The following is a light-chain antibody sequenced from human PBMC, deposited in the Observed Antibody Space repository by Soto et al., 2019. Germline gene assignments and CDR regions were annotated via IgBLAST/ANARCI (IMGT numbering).Light chain of an antibody. V-gene: IGKV3-20*01. CDR2: GAS. CDR3: QQYGSSPWT. CDR1: QSVSSSY. Sequence: EIVSTQSPGTLSLSPGERATLSCRASQSVSSSYLAWYQQKPGQAPGLLIYGASSRATGIPDRFSGSGSGTDFTLTISRLEPEDFAVYYCQQYGSSPWTFGQGTKVDI. J-gene: IGKJ1*01.